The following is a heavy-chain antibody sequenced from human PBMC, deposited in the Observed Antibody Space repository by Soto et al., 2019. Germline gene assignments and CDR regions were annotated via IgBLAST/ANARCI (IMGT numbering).Heavy chain of an antibody. CDR2: IYHSGST. CDR3: AGDQLEGNWVDP. D-gene: IGHD1-1*01. V-gene: IGHV4-30-2*01. Sequence: QLQLQESGSGLVRPSQTLSLTCAVSGGSISSGGYSWNWIRQPPGKGLEWIGYIYHSGSTLYNPSLKSRVTISVEKSKTQYTLKMTSVPAADTAVYYGAGDQLEGNWVDPWGQGTLVTVSS. J-gene: IGHJ5*02. CDR1: GGSISSGGYS.